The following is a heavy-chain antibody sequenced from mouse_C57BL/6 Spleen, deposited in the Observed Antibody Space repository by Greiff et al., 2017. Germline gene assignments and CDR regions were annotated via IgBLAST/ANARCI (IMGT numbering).Heavy chain of an antibody. V-gene: IGHV14-3*01. CDR3: ARRYYGSSYGGLDY. Sequence: EVKLQESVAELVRPGASVKLSCTASGFNIKNTYMHWVKQRPEQGLEWIGRIDPANGNTKYAPKFQGKATITADTSSNTAYLQLSSLTSEDTAIYYCARRYYGSSYGGLDYWGQGTTLTVSS. J-gene: IGHJ2*01. CDR1: GFNIKNTY. CDR2: IDPANGNT. D-gene: IGHD1-1*01.